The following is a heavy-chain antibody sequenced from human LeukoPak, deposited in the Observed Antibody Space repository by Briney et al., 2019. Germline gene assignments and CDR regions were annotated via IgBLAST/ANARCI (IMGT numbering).Heavy chain of an antibody. CDR1: GFTFSSYA. D-gene: IGHD3-10*01. CDR3: ARDYGSGSYYSNWFDP. V-gene: IGHV3-21*01. Sequence: SGGSLRLSCAASGFTFSSYAMNWVRQAPGKGLEWVSSISSSSSYIYYADPVKGRFTISRDNAKNSLYLQMNSLRAEDTAVYYCARDYGSGSYYSNWFDPWGQGTLVTVSS. J-gene: IGHJ5*02. CDR2: ISSSSSYI.